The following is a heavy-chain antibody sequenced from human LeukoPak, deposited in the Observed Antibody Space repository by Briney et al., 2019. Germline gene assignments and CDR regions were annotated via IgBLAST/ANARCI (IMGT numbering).Heavy chain of an antibody. D-gene: IGHD1-26*01. CDR2: IYYSGST. CDR1: GGSISSSSYY. V-gene: IGHV4-39*01. Sequence: SETLSLTCTVSGGSISSSSYYWGWIRQPPGKGLEWIGSIYYSGSTYYNPSLKSRVTISVDTSKNQFTLSLTSVTAADTAVHYCATLGLLRGAGFNLATHFDFWGQGTLVTVSS. J-gene: IGHJ4*02. CDR3: ATLGLLRGAGFNLATHFDF.